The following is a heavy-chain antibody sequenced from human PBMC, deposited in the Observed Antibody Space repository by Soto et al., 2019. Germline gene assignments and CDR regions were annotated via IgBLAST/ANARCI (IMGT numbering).Heavy chain of an antibody. D-gene: IGHD2-2*01. CDR2: IYYSGST. J-gene: IGHJ2*01. CDR3: ATEVGTRAGMPYSAFLLHRSSDL. V-gene: IGHV4-59*01. Sequence: PGKGLECIGYIYYSGSTKNNPSLKSRVTMSLDTSRNQFSLKLSSVTAADTAVYYFATEVGTRAGMPYSAFLLHRSSDL.